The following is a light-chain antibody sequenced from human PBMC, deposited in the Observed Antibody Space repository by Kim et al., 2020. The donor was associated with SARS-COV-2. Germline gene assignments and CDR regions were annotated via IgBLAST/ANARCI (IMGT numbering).Light chain of an antibody. CDR1: SRHSTYA. Sequence: QPVLTQSPAASASLGASVKLTCTLSSRHSTYAIAWHQQQPERGPRFLMKIGSDGSHIKGDGIPDRFSGSSSGAERHLTISSLQSEDEADYYCQAWGSGIGVFGGGTKLTVL. CDR2: IGSDGSH. J-gene: IGLJ3*02. V-gene: IGLV4-69*01. CDR3: QAWGSGIGV.